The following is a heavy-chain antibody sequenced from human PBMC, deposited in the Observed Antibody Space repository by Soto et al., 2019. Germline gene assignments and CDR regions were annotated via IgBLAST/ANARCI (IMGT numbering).Heavy chain of an antibody. CDR3: ARSVAVPGAHIDY. Sequence: LSLTCSVSGGSISGSYWSWIRQSPGKGLEWLGYVYYTGSTNYSPSLRSRVSISVDTSKNEFSLRLSSVTAADTAVYFCARSVAVPGAHIDYWGQGTQVTVS. D-gene: IGHD6-19*01. V-gene: IGHV4-59*01. CDR1: GGSISGSY. J-gene: IGHJ4*02. CDR2: VYYTGST.